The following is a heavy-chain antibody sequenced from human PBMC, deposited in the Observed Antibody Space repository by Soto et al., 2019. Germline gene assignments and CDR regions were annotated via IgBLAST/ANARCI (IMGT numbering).Heavy chain of an antibody. CDR2: INHSGST. Sequence: SETLSLTCAVYGGSFSGYYWSWIRQPPGKGLEWIGEINHSGSTNYNPSLKGRVTISVDTSKNQFSLKLSSVTAADTAVYYCARARGYCSGGSCTPLDYFDYWGQGTLVTVSS. CDR3: ARARGYCSGGSCTPLDYFDY. V-gene: IGHV4-34*01. CDR1: GGSFSGYY. J-gene: IGHJ4*02. D-gene: IGHD2-15*01.